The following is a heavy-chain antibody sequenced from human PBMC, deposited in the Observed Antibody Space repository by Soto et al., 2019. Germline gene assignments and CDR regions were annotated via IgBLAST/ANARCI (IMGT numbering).Heavy chain of an antibody. D-gene: IGHD2-2*01. Sequence: EVQLVASGGGLVQPGGSLRLSCLASGFSFSNHWMDWVRQAPGKGLEGVGNISPEGGTTNYVDSMEGRFTISRDNAKNSLYMEIESLRAEDTAVFYCARVKFTRTYDVLDMWGQGTMVTVSS. V-gene: IGHV3-7*01. CDR2: ISPEGGTT. CDR1: GFSFSNHW. CDR3: ARVKFTRTYDVLDM. J-gene: IGHJ3*02.